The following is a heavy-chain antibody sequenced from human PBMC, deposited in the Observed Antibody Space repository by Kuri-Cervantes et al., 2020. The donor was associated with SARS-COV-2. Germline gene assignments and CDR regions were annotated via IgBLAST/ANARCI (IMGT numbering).Heavy chain of an antibody. J-gene: IGHJ4*02. CDR2: IYISGST. Sequence: SETLSLTCTVSGDSISSYYWSWIRQPAGKGLEWIGRIYISGSTNYNPSLESRVTMSIDTSRNQFSLRLSSVTAADTAVYYCARATSFTSIYYYFDSWGQGNLVTVSS. CDR3: ARATSFTSIYYYFDS. D-gene: IGHD2-2*01. V-gene: IGHV4-4*07. CDR1: GDSISSYY.